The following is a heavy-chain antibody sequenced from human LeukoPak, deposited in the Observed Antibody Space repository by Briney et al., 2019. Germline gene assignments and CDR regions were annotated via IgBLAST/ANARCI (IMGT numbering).Heavy chain of an antibody. Sequence: PGGSLRLSCAASGFTFSDYYMSWIRQAPGKGLEWVSYISSSGSTIYYADPVKGRFTISRDNAKHSLYLQMNSLRAEDTAVYYCARDGGITGTRTDAFDIWGQGTMVTVSS. CDR2: ISSSGSTI. V-gene: IGHV3-11*01. CDR1: GFTFSDYY. D-gene: IGHD1-7*01. J-gene: IGHJ3*02. CDR3: ARDGGITGTRTDAFDI.